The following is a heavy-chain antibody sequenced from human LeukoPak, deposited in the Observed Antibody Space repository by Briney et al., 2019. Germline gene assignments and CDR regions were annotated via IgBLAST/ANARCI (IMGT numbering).Heavy chain of an antibody. D-gene: IGHD4-17*01. CDR3: ARDAYGDNFYFDY. CDR1: GYTFTGYY. J-gene: IGHJ4*02. V-gene: IGHV1-2*02. CDR2: INPNTGDT. Sequence: ASVKVSCKASGYTFTGYYMHWVRQAPGQGLEWMGWINPNTGDTKYAQKFQGRVSMTRDTSISTAYMDLSRLTSDDTAAYFCARDAYGDNFYFDYWGQGTLVTVSS.